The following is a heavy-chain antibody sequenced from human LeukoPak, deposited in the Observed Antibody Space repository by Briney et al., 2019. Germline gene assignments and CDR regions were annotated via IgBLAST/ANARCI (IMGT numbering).Heavy chain of an antibody. CDR1: GYTFTSYC. CDR3: ARYGVGVHAPSIDY. D-gene: IGHD1-26*01. CDR2: ISAYNGNT. V-gene: IGHV1-18*01. J-gene: IGHJ4*02. Sequence: ASVKVSCKASGYTFTSYCIRWVRQAPGQWLEWMGWISAYNGNTNYAQKLQGRVTMTTDTSTSTAYMELRSLRSDDTAVYYCARYGVGVHAPSIDYCGQGTLVTVSS.